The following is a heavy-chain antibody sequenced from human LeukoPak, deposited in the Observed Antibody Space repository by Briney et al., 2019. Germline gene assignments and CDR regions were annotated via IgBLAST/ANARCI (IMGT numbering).Heavy chain of an antibody. Sequence: ASVKVSCKASGYTFTTYGVNWVRQALGQGLEWMGWINTNTGNPTYGQGFTGRFVFSLDTSVSTAYLQISSLKAEDSAVYYCARDLRGQQLGGDYWGQGTLVTVSS. V-gene: IGHV7-4-1*02. D-gene: IGHD6-13*01. CDR3: ARDLRGQQLGGDY. J-gene: IGHJ4*02. CDR2: INTNTGNP. CDR1: GYTFTTYG.